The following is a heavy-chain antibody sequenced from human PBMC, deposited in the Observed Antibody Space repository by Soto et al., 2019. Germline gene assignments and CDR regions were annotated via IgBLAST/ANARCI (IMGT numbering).Heavy chain of an antibody. J-gene: IGHJ6*02. V-gene: IGHV1-69*12. Sequence: QVQLVQSGAEVKKPGSSVKVSCKASGGTFSTSAISWVRQAPGQGLEWVGGIMPVFATPDYAQNFQGRVTIPANASTTTAYLELTSLRTDDTAVYYCARDKDRQQLGGNYYYILDVWGQGTAITVSS. CDR1: GGTFSTSA. D-gene: IGHD3-3*02. CDR3: ARDKDRQQLGGNYYYILDV. CDR2: IMPVFATP.